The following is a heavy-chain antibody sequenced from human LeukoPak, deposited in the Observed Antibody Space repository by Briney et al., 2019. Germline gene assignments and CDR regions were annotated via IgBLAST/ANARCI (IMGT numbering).Heavy chain of an antibody. Sequence: GGSLRLSCAASGFTLSSHRMYWVRQAPGKGLGWVSSISSRSSFKDYADSVKGRFTISRDNAKNLLYLQMSSLRAEDTAVYFCAKDGGFWSDYSYFDYWGQGTQVTVSS. D-gene: IGHD3-3*01. CDR2: ISSRSSFK. J-gene: IGHJ4*02. CDR3: AKDGGFWSDYSYFDY. V-gene: IGHV3-21*06. CDR1: GFTLSSHR.